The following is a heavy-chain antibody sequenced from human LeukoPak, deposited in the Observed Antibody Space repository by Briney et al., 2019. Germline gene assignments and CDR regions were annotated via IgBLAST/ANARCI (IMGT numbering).Heavy chain of an antibody. CDR1: GFPFSSDW. V-gene: IGHV3-74*01. J-gene: IGHJ4*02. CDR2: IKSDGSST. CDR3: VRAAKYYFDY. Sequence: GGSLRLSCAASGFPFSSDWMHWVRQAPGKGLLWVARIKSDGSSTTYADSVKGRFTISRDNAQNTLYLQMNSLTAEDTAVYFCVRAAKYYFDYWGQGTLLTVSS.